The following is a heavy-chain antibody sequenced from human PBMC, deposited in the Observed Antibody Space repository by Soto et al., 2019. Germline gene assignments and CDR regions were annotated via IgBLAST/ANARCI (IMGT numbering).Heavy chain of an antibody. V-gene: IGHV3-23*01. J-gene: IGHJ3*01. CDR3: ANHGGFDF. CDR2: ISIRGDYR. CDR1: GFTFSSSG. Sequence: EGQLLQSGGGLVQPGESLRLSCAASGFTFSSSGMSWVRQAPGKGLEWVSSISIRGDYRYYADSVKCRFTISRDNSKNTLYLPMSSLTAEATALYYCANHGGFDFWGQGTMVAVSS. D-gene: IGHD4-17*01.